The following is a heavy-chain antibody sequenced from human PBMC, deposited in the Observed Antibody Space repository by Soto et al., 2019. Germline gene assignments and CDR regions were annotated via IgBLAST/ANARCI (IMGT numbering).Heavy chain of an antibody. CDR1: GDSVSGGSYY. J-gene: IGHJ4*02. Sequence: QVQLRESGPGLVKPSETLSLSCTVSGDSVSGGSYYWSWIRQPPGKGLEWIGYIYHTGSTEYNPSLKSRVTISLDMSKNQFSLKLTAVTTADTAVYYCASEVDFGEPDYWGQGTLVTVSS. D-gene: IGHD4-17*01. CDR2: IYHTGST. CDR3: ASEVDFGEPDY. V-gene: IGHV4-61*01.